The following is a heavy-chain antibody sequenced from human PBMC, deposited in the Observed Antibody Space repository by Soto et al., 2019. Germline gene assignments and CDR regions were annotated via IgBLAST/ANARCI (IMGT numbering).Heavy chain of an antibody. J-gene: IGHJ5*02. CDR1: GFTFSDYY. Sequence: QVQLVESGGGLVKPGGSLRLSCAASGFTFSDYYMSWIRQAPGKGLEWVSYISSSSSYTNYADSVKGRFTISRDNAKNSLYLQMNSLRAEDTAVYHCARVRGSGSWFDPWGQGTLVTVSS. D-gene: IGHD3-10*01. CDR2: ISSSSSYT. CDR3: ARVRGSGSWFDP. V-gene: IGHV3-11*05.